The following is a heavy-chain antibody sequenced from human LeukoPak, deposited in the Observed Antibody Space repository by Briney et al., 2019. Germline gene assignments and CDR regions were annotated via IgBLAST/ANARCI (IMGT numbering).Heavy chain of an antibody. CDR1: GFTFSNAW. CDR3: TTDLSGLGQWLGN. V-gene: IGHV3-15*01. J-gene: IGHJ4*02. D-gene: IGHD6-19*01. CDR2: IKSRTDGGTT. Sequence: PGGSLRLSCAASGFTFSNAWMSWVRQAPGKGLEWVGRIKSRTDGGTTDYAAPVKGRFTISRDDSKNTLYLQVNSLKTEDTAVYYCTTDLSGLGQWLGNWGQGTLVTVSS.